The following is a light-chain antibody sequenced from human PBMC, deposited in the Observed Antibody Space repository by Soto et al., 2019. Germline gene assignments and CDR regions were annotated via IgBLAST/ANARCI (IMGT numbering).Light chain of an antibody. Sequence: ETVLMQVPGALFLSRGERATLSCRASQSVSSAYLAWYQQKPGQAPRLPIYGASSRATGIPDRFSGSGSGTDFTLTIIRLEPEDFAVYYCQKYGSSRWTFGQGTKVDIK. J-gene: IGKJ1*01. CDR2: GAS. CDR1: QSVSSAY. CDR3: QKYGSSRWT. V-gene: IGKV3-20*01.